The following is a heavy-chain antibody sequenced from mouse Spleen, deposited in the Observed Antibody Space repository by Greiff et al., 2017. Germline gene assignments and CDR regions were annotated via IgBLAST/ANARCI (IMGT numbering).Heavy chain of an antibody. J-gene: IGHJ1*01. V-gene: IGHV5-17*01. CDR3: AIYRDFDV. CDR2: ISSGSSTI. CDR1: GFTFSDSG. D-gene: IGHD2-14*01. Sequence: EVKLVESGGGLVQPGGSRKLSCAASGFTFSDSGMHWVRQAPEKGLEWVAYISSGSSTIYYADTVKGRFTISRDNAKNTLFLQMTSLRSEDTAMYYCAIYRDFDVWGAGTTVTVSS.